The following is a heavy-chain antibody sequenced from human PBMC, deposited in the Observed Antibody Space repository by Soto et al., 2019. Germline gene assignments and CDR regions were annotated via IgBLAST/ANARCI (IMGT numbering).Heavy chain of an antibody. Sequence: VQLVESGGGVVQPGRSLRLSCAASGFTFSSYGMHWVRQAPGKGLEWVAVISYDGSKKYFADSAKGRFTISRDKSRNTLYLQMNSLRAEDTAVYYCAKGVSGYWDFDYWGQGTLVTVSS. V-gene: IGHV3-30*18. CDR3: AKGVSGYWDFDY. CDR1: GFTFSSYG. D-gene: IGHD3-3*01. J-gene: IGHJ4*02. CDR2: ISYDGSKK.